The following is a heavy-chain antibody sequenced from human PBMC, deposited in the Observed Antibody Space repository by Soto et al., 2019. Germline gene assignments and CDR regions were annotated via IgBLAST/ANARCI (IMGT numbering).Heavy chain of an antibody. V-gene: IGHV4-30-4*01. Sequence: SETLSLTCTVCDGSGSSGDYYWSGIGQPPGKGLEWIGYIYHSGRTYSNPSLKSRVTISVDTSKNQFSLKLSSVTAADTAVYYCARGEIAGAPFYYFDYWGQGTLVTVSS. J-gene: IGHJ4*02. CDR2: IYHSGRT. CDR1: DGSGSSGDYY. D-gene: IGHD1-26*01. CDR3: ARGEIAGAPFYYFDY.